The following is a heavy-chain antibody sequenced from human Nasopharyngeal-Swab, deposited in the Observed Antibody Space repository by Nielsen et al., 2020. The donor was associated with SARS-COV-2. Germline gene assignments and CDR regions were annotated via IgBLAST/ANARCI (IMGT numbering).Heavy chain of an antibody. CDR1: GYTFTSYY. Sequence: ASVKVSCKASGYTFTSYYMHWVRQAPGQGLEWMGWISAYNGNTNYAQKLQGRVTMTTDTSTSTAYMELRSLRSDDTAVYYCARVGIAVAGHGGLYYYYGMDVWGQGTTVTVSS. D-gene: IGHD6-19*01. V-gene: IGHV1-18*04. CDR3: ARVGIAVAGHGGLYYYYGMDV. CDR2: ISAYNGNT. J-gene: IGHJ6*02.